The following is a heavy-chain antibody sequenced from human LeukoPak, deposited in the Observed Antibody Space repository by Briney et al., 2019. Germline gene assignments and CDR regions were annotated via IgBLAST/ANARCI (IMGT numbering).Heavy chain of an antibody. D-gene: IGHD3-22*01. CDR3: ARGPNYYDSTGMSD. Sequence: GGSLRLSCAASGFNFASNWMHWVRQAPGKGLVWVSRINGDGSSTNYADSVKGRFTISRDNAKNTLYLQVNSLRAEDTAVYYCARGPNYYDSTGMSDWGQGTLVTVSS. CDR1: GFNFASNW. CDR2: INGDGSST. V-gene: IGHV3-74*01. J-gene: IGHJ4*02.